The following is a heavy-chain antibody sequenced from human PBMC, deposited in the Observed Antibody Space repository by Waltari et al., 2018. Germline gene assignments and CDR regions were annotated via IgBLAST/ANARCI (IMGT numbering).Heavy chain of an antibody. Sequence: QVQLQQWGAGLLKPSETLSLTCAFSGGSFNGRYWSWIRQPPGRGLEWIAEINPSGNTNYNPSLRSRVTMSVDTSKTESSLKVTSVTAADTAMYYCASGLGGYYFDSWGQGTLVSVSS. J-gene: IGHJ4*02. CDR2: INPSGNT. CDR3: ASGLGGYYFDS. V-gene: IGHV4-34*01. CDR1: GGSFNGRY. D-gene: IGHD3-16*01.